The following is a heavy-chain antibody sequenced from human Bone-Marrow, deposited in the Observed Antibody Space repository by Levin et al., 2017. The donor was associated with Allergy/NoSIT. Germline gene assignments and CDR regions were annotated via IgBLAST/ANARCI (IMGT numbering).Heavy chain of an antibody. D-gene: IGHD5-18*01. Sequence: LSLTCAASGFTFSNYAMSWVRQAPGKGLEWVSSISGSGETTYYADSVKGQFTISRDNAKNTLFLQVSSLRAEDTAIYYCAKDRSSPYPKYSHGSDFWGQGTLVTVSS. J-gene: IGHJ4*02. CDR1: GFTFSNYA. CDR3: AKDRSSPYPKYSHGSDF. V-gene: IGHV3-23*01. CDR2: ISGSGETT.